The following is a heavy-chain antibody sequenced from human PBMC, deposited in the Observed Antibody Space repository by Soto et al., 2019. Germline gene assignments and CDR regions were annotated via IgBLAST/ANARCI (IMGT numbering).Heavy chain of an antibody. V-gene: IGHV4-59*12. CDR3: ARGRPGAAAAGDFDY. CDR1: GGSISSYY. J-gene: IGHJ4*02. Sequence: PSETLSLTCTVSGGSISSYYWSWIRQPPGKGLEWIGYIYYSGSTNYNPSLKSRVTISVDTSKNQFSLKLSSVTAADTAVYYCARGRPGAAAAGDFDYWGQGTLVTVSS. CDR2: IYYSGST. D-gene: IGHD6-13*01.